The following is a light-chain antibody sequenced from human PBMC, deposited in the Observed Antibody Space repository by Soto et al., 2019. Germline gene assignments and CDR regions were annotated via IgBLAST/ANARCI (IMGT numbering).Light chain of an antibody. V-gene: IGLV2-14*01. CDR1: SSDVGGYNY. Sequence: QSALTQPASVSGSPGQSITISCTGTSSDVGGYNYVSWYQQHPGEAPKLMIYEVSNRPSGVSNRFSGSKSSNTASLTISGLQAEDEADYYCSSYTSSSTSVFGTGTKVTVL. J-gene: IGLJ1*01. CDR3: SSYTSSSTSV. CDR2: EVS.